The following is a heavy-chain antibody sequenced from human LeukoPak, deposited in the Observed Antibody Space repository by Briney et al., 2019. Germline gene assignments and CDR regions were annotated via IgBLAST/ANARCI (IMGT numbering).Heavy chain of an antibody. CDR2: MNPNSGNT. D-gene: IGHD6-19*01. Sequence: ASVKVSCKASGYTFTSYDINWVRQATGQGLEWMGWMNPNSGNTGYAQKFQGRVTMTRNTSTSTAYMELSSLRSEDTAVYYCAREGMAGSNDAFDIWGQGTMVTASS. V-gene: IGHV1-8*01. CDR3: AREGMAGSNDAFDI. J-gene: IGHJ3*02. CDR1: GYTFTSYD.